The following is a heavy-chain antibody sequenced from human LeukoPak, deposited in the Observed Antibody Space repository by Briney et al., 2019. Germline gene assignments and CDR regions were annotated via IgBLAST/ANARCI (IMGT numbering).Heavy chain of an antibody. CDR2: ISGSGGSI. J-gene: IGHJ3*02. Sequence: GGSLRLSCAASGFTFSSYVMGWVRQAPGKGLEWVSAISGSGGSIYYTDSVKGRFTISRDNSKNTLYLQMNSLRAEDTAVYYCAKISLTIFGVVIPDAFDIWGQGTMVTVSS. V-gene: IGHV3-23*01. D-gene: IGHD3-3*01. CDR1: GFTFSSYV. CDR3: AKISLTIFGVVIPDAFDI.